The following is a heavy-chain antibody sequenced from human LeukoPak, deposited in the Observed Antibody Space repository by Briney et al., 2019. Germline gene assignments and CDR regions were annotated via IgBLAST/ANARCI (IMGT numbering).Heavy chain of an antibody. Sequence: GASVKVSCKASGYTFTSYYIHWVRQAPGQGLEWMGIINPSGGSTSYVQKFQGRVTMTRDMSTSTVYMELSSLRSEDTAVYYCARAGGTAPRSAFDIWGQGTMVTVSS. CDR3: ARAGGTAPRSAFDI. V-gene: IGHV1-46*01. D-gene: IGHD1-1*01. CDR2: INPSGGST. CDR1: GYTFTSYY. J-gene: IGHJ3*02.